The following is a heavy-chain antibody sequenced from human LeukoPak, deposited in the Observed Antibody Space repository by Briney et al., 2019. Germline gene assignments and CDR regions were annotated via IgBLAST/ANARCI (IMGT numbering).Heavy chain of an antibody. CDR2: INPNSGDT. CDR1: GYTFTGYH. D-gene: IGHD2-2*01. V-gene: IGHV1-2*06. J-gene: IGHJ4*02. CDR3: ARDYCSSTSCLFDY. Sequence: GASVKVSCKASGYTFTGYHMHWVRQAPGQGLEWMGRINPNSGDTNNAQKFQGRVTMTRDTSISTAYMDLSRLTSDDTAVYYCARDYCSSTSCLFDYWGQGTLVIVSS.